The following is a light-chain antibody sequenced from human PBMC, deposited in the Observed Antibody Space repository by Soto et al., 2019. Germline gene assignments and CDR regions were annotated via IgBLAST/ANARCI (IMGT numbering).Light chain of an antibody. CDR2: EVS. J-gene: IGLJ1*01. V-gene: IGLV2-14*01. CDR3: SSYTTSSSYV. CDR1: SSDVGGYDY. Sequence: QSALAQPASVSGSPGQSITMSCTGTSSDVGGYDYVSWYQQHPGEVPKLIIFEVSSRPAWISNRFSASKSGNTASLTISGLQAEDEADYYCSSYTTSSSYVVGTGTKV.